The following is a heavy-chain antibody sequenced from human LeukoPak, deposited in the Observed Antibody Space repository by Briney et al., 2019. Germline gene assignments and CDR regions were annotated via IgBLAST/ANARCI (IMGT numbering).Heavy chain of an antibody. D-gene: IGHD2-21*01. V-gene: IGHV1-2*02. Sequence: ASVKVSCKASGYTFTDYFMHWVRQAPGQGLEWMGWINPNSGGTNYAQRFQGRVTMTRDMSITTAYMELSRLRSDDTAVYYCARGGSSIFYYYIDVWGKGTTVTISS. CDR1: GYTFTDYF. CDR2: INPNSGGT. CDR3: ARGGSSIFYYYIDV. J-gene: IGHJ6*03.